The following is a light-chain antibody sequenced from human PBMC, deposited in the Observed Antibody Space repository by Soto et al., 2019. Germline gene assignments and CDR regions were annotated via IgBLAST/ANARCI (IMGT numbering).Light chain of an antibody. Sequence: QSALTQPRSVSASPGQSVTISCTGISSDVGGYNYVSWYQHHPGKAPKVVIYDAVKRPSGVPDRFSGSRSGNTASLTISGLQAEDEADYYCCSYAANYPWVFGGGTKVTVL. J-gene: IGLJ3*02. CDR1: SSDVGGYNY. CDR3: CSYAANYPWV. CDR2: DAV. V-gene: IGLV2-11*01.